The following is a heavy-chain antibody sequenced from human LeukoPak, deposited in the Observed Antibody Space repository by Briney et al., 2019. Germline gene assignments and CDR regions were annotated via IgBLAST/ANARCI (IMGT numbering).Heavy chain of an antibody. J-gene: IGHJ4*02. CDR3: ARGSSSWSPFDY. CDR2: INSDGSST. D-gene: IGHD6-13*01. Sequence: GGSLRLSCAAFGFTFSSYWMHWVRHAPGKGLVWVSRINSDGSSTSYADSVKGRFTISRDNAKNTLYLQMNSLRAEDTAVYYCARGSSSWSPFDYWGQGTLVTVSS. V-gene: IGHV3-74*01. CDR1: GFTFSSYW.